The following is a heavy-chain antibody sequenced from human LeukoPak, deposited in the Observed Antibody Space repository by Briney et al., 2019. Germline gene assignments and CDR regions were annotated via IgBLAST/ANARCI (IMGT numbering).Heavy chain of an antibody. V-gene: IGHV1-2*02. CDR3: ARERYSSGWYGSVGAFDI. J-gene: IGHJ3*02. CDR2: INPNSGGT. Sequence: ASVKVSCKASGYTFTGYYMHWVRQAPGQGLEWMGWINPNSGGTNYAQKFQGRVTMTRDTSISTAYMELSRLRSDDTAVYYCARERYSSGWYGSVGAFDIWGQGTMVTVSS. D-gene: IGHD6-19*01. CDR1: GYTFTGYY.